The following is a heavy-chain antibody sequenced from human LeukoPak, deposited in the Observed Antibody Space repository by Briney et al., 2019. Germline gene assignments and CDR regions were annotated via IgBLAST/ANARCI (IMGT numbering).Heavy chain of an antibody. V-gene: IGHV4-59*01. CDR3: ARDMRIAVAGNAGSWFDP. Sequence: PSETLSLTCTVSGGSISSYYWSWIRQPPGKGLEWIGYIYYSGSTNYNPSLKSRVTISVDTSKNQFSLKLSSVTAADTAVCYCARDMRIAVAGNAGSWFDPWGQGTLVTVSS. D-gene: IGHD6-19*01. CDR1: GGSISSYY. J-gene: IGHJ5*02. CDR2: IYYSGST.